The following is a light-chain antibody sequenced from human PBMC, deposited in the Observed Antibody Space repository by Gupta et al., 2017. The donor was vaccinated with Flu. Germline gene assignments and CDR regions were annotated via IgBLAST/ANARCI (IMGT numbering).Light chain of an antibody. CDR2: GAS. CDR1: QSVSSIY. Sequence: ERATRSCRASQSVSSIYLAWYQQKPGQAPRLLSYGASSRATGIPDRFSGSGSGTDFTLTISRLEPEDFAVYYCQQYGSSPSTFGQGTKVESK. J-gene: IGKJ1*01. V-gene: IGKV3-20*01. CDR3: QQYGSSPST.